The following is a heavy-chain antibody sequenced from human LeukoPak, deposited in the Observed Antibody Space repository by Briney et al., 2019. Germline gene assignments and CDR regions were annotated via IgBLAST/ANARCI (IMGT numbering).Heavy chain of an antibody. V-gene: IGHV1-69*04. CDR1: GGTFSSYA. Sequence: ASVKVSCKASGGTFSSYAISWVRQAPGQGLEWMGRIIPILGIANYAQKFQGRVTITADKSTSTAYMELSSLRSEDTAVYYCASPDWHSDYYYYGMDVWGQGTTVTVSS. CDR3: ASPDWHSDYYYYGMDV. D-gene: IGHD1-26*01. CDR2: IIPILGIA. J-gene: IGHJ6*02.